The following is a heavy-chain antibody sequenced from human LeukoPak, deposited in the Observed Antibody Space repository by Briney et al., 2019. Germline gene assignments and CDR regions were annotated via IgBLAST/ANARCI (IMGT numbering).Heavy chain of an antibody. CDR2: ISDDESNR. Sequence: PRRSLRLSCTASGFTLSSFGMHWVRQAPGKGLEWVAVISDDESNRYYADSVKGRFTIYRDNSKNTLYLQMNSLRAEDTAVYYCAKDADTATMIFWYFDLWGRGTLVTVSS. J-gene: IGHJ2*01. V-gene: IGHV3-30*18. CDR1: GFTLSSFG. D-gene: IGHD5-18*01. CDR3: AKDADTATMIFWYFDL.